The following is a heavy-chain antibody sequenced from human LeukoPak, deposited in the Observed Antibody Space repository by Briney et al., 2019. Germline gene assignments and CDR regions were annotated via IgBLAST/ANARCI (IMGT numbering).Heavy chain of an antibody. D-gene: IGHD3-22*01. V-gene: IGHV4-39*07. CDR2: IYYSGST. CDR3: ARDSGRYYYEHDY. J-gene: IGHJ4*02. CDR1: GGSISSSSYY. Sequence: SETLSLTRTVSGGSISSSSYYWGWIRQPPGKGLEWIGSIYYSGSTYYNPSLKSRVTISVDTSKNQFSLKLSSVTAADTAVYYCARDSGRYYYEHDYWGQGTLVTVSS.